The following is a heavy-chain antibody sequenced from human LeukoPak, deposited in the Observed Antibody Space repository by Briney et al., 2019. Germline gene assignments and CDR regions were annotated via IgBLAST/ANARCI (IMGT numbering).Heavy chain of an antibody. Sequence: SETLSLTCAVYGGSFSGHYWSWIRQPPGKGLEWIGEINHSGSTNYNPSLKSRVTISVDTSKNQFSLKLSSVTAADTAVYYCARAPDSREGMDVWGQGTTVTVSS. CDR2: INHSGST. D-gene: IGHD3-22*01. J-gene: IGHJ6*02. CDR3: ARAPDSREGMDV. CDR1: GGSFSGHY. V-gene: IGHV4-34*01.